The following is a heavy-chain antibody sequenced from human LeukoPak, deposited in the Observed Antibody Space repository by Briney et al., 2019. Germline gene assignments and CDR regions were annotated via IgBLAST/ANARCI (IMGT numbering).Heavy chain of an antibody. CDR1: GYTFTSCY. CDR2: INPSGGST. Sequence: ASVKVSCKASGYTFTSCYMHWVRQAPGQGLEWMGIINPSGGSTSYAQKFQGRVTMTRDTSTSTVYMELSSLRSEDTAVYYCARSPYSRGYYGSGRGAYFDYWGQGTLVTVSS. CDR3: ARSPYSRGYYGSGRGAYFDY. V-gene: IGHV1-46*01. D-gene: IGHD3-10*01. J-gene: IGHJ4*02.